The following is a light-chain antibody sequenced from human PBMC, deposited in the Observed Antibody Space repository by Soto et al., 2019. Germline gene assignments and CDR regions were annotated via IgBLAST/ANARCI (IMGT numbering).Light chain of an antibody. CDR1: SSDAGGYNY. Sequence: QSALTQPRSVSGSPGQSVTISCTGTSSDAGGYNYVSWYKQHPGKAPKLMIYDVSKRPSGVPDRFSGSKSGNTASLTISGLQAEDEADYYCCSYAGSYTLVVFGGGTKLTVL. J-gene: IGLJ2*01. V-gene: IGLV2-11*01. CDR3: CSYAGSYTLVV. CDR2: DVS.